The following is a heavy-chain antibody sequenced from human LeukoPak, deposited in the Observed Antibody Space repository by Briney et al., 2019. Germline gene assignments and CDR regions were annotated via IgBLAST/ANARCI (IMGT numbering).Heavy chain of an antibody. Sequence: GGSLRLSCAGPGFTFSSYSMNWVRQAPGKGLEWVSSISSSSSYIYYADSVKGRFTISRDNAKNSLYLQMNSLRAEDTAVYYCARDRHAIFGVVIIAAIDYWGQGTLVTVSS. J-gene: IGHJ4*02. CDR2: ISSSSSYI. V-gene: IGHV3-21*01. CDR1: GFTFSSYS. CDR3: ARDRHAIFGVVIIAAIDY. D-gene: IGHD3-3*01.